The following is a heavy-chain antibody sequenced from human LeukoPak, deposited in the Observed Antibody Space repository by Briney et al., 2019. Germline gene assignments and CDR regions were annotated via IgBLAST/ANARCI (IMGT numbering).Heavy chain of an antibody. CDR2: IGSNGDSI. J-gene: IGHJ4*02. D-gene: IGHD5-12*01. CDR1: GFTFSSHA. Sequence: GGSLRLSCAASGFTFSSHAMHWVRQAPGKGLDYVSGIGSNGDSIYYAKSVKGRLTISRDNSKNTLYLQMGSLRAEDMAVYYCATGAYGPGFVDYWGQGTLVTVSS. V-gene: IGHV3-64*01. CDR3: ATGAYGPGFVDY.